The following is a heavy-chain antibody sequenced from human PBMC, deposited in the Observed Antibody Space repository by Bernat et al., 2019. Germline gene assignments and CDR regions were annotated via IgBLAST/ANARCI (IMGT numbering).Heavy chain of an antibody. J-gene: IGHJ4*02. CDR1: GFTFSSYG. V-gene: IGHV3-33*01. CDR2: IWYDGSKK. D-gene: IGHD7-27*01. Sequence: QVQLVESGGGVVQPGRSLRLSCAASGFTFSSYGMHWVRQAPGKGLEWVAVIWYDGSKKYYAESVKGGFTIARDNSKNTLYLQMNGLRAEDTAVYYCARGRTGGRQQIDYWGQGTLVTVSS. CDR3: ARGRTGGRQQIDY.